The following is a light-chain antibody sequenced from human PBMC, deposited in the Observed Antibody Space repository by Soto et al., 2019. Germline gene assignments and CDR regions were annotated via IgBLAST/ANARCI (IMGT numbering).Light chain of an antibody. CDR3: HQYGSSPIT. J-gene: IGKJ5*01. V-gene: IGKV3-20*01. Sequence: EIVLTQSPGTLSLSPGERATLSCRASQSVSSSFLAWHLQKPGQAPRLLIYGASSRATGIPDRFSGSGSGTDFTLTVSRLEPEDFGVYYCHQYGSSPITVGQGTRLEIK. CDR2: GAS. CDR1: QSVSSSF.